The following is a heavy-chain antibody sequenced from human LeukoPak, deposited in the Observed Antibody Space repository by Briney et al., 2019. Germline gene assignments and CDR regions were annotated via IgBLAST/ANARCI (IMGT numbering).Heavy chain of an antibody. CDR3: ATRGYSYGLVDYYYYMDV. CDR2: IRYDGSNK. CDR1: GFTFSSYG. Sequence: GGSLRLSCAASGFTFSSYGMHWVRQAPGKGLEWVAFIRYDGSNKYYADSVKGRFTISRDNSKNTLYLQMNSLRAEDTAVYYCATRGYSYGLVDYYYYMDVWGKGTTVTVSS. J-gene: IGHJ6*03. V-gene: IGHV3-30*02. D-gene: IGHD5-18*01.